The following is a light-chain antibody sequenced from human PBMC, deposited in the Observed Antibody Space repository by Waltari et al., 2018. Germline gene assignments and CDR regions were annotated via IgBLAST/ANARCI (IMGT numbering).Light chain of an antibody. CDR3: QQYGGSVWT. Sequence: CRASHSVSRTYCAWYQQKPGRAPRLLIHGTSNRATGIPERFSGSVSETDFTLTIDRLEPEDFAVYYCQQYGGSVWTFGQGTKVEVK. CDR1: HSVSRTY. V-gene: IGKV3-20*01. J-gene: IGKJ1*01. CDR2: GTS.